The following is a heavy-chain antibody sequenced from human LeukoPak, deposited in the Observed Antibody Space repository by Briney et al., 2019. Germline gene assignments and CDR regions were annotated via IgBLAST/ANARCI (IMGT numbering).Heavy chain of an antibody. CDR1: GFTFSDYH. V-gene: IGHV3-64D*06. J-gene: IGHJ4*02. CDR2: FSSDGSST. D-gene: IGHD3-10*01. Sequence: PGGSLKLSCVGSGFTFSDYHMSWVRQAPGKGLEYVSAFSSDGSSTFYADSVKGRFTISRDNSKNMLYLQMSSLRADDTAVYYCVKTLKYYGSGRGLFDSWGQGTLVTVSS. CDR3: VKTLKYYGSGRGLFDS.